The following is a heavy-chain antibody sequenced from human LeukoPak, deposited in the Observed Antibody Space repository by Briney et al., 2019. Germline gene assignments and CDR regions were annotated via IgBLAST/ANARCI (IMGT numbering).Heavy chain of an antibody. Sequence: GGSLRLSCAASGFTVSSNYMNWVRQPPGKGLEWVSSISSSSSYIYYADSVKGRFTISRDNAKNSLYLQMNSLRAEDTAVYYCAREPCGYCSGGSCTPGPNWFDRWGEGTLVTVSS. V-gene: IGHV3-21*01. J-gene: IGHJ5*02. D-gene: IGHD2-15*01. CDR2: ISSSSSYI. CDR3: AREPCGYCSGGSCTPGPNWFDR. CDR1: GFTVSSNY.